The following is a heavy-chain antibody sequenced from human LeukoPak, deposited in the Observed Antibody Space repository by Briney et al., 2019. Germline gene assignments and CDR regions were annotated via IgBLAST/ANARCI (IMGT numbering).Heavy chain of an antibody. CDR2: ISGSGGHT. J-gene: IGHJ4*02. V-gene: IGHV3-23*01. D-gene: IGHD2-15*01. Sequence: GGSLRLSCAASGFTFSNYAMNWVRQAPGKGLEWVSSISGSGGHTNYADSVKGRFTISRDNSKNTLYLQMNTLRAEDTALYYCAKDPGYCSGASCSTDYWGQGTLDTVSS. CDR3: AKDPGYCSGASCSTDY. CDR1: GFTFSNYA.